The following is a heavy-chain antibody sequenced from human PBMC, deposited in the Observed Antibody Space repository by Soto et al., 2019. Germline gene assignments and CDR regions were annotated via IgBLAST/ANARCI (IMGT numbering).Heavy chain of an antibody. J-gene: IGHJ5*02. Sequence: SETLSLTCTVSGGSISSGDYYWSWIRQPPGKGLEWIGYIYYSGSTYYNPSLKSRFTISVDTSKNQFSLKLSSVTAADTAVYYCARGIGLHKPTSRPGNYWFDPWGQGTLVTVSS. CDR3: ARGIGLHKPTSRPGNYWFDP. CDR1: GGSISSGDYY. D-gene: IGHD6-6*01. V-gene: IGHV4-30-4*01. CDR2: IYYSGST.